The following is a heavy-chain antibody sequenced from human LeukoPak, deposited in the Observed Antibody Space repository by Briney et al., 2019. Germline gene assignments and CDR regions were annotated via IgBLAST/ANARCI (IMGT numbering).Heavy chain of an antibody. CDR2: ISWNSDSI. J-gene: IGHJ4*02. CDR1: GFTFDDYA. CDR3: ARDFLSNPYVSGSYKDF. V-gene: IGHV3-9*01. D-gene: IGHD3-10*01. Sequence: GGSLRLSCAASGFTFDDYAMHWVRRIPGKGLEWVSGISWNSDSIDYADSVKGRFTISRDNAKTSLYLQMNSLRPEDTALYYCARDFLSNPYVSGSYKDFWGQGTLVTVSS.